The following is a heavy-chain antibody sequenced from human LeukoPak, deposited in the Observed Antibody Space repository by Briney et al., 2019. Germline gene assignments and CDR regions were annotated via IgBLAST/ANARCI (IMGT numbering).Heavy chain of an antibody. CDR3: ARDSGRGTDY. D-gene: IGHD1-26*01. J-gene: IGHJ4*02. CDR2: NFYSGSA. Sequence: SSETLSLTCTVSGGSISSYHWSWIRQPPGKGLEWIGYNFYSGSANYNPSLKSRVTISLDTSKNQFSLRLSSVTAADTAVYYCARDSGRGTDYWGQGTLVTVSS. CDR1: GGSISSYH. V-gene: IGHV4-59*01.